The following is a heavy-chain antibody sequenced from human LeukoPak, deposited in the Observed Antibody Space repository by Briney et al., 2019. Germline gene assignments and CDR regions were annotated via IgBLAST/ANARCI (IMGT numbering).Heavy chain of an antibody. CDR1: GGSISSGGYY. J-gene: IGHJ5*02. CDR3: ARGPISRIRYFDWLIGERGWFDP. Sequence: PSQTLSLTCTVSGGSISSGGYYWSWIRQPPGKGLEWIGEINHSGSTNYNPSLKSRVTISVDTSKNQFSLKLSSVTAADTAVYYCARGPISRIRYFDWLIGERGWFDPWGQGTLVTVSS. D-gene: IGHD3-9*01. CDR2: INHSGST. V-gene: IGHV4-30-2*01.